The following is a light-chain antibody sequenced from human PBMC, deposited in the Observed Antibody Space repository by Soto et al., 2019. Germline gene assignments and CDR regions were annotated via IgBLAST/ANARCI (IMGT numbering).Light chain of an antibody. CDR2: LNSDGSH. J-gene: IGLJ3*02. CDR3: QTWGTGPWV. Sequence: QPVLNQSPSASASLGASVKLTCTLSSGHSSYAIAWHQQQPEKGPRYLMKLNSDGSHSKGDGIPDRFSGSSSGAERYLTISSLQSEDEADYYCQTWGTGPWVFGGGTKLTVL. CDR1: SGHSSYA. V-gene: IGLV4-69*01.